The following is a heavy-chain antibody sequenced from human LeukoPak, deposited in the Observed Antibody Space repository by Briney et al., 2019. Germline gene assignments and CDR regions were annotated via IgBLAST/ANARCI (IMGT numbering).Heavy chain of an antibody. CDR1: GFTFSSYS. V-gene: IGHV3-21*01. CDR2: ISSSSSYI. Sequence: PGGSLRLSCAASGFTFSSYSMNWVRQAPGKGLEWVSSISSSSSYIYYADSVKGRFTISRDNAKNSLYLQMNSLRAEDTAVYYCARDRADGSGSYYKDFDYWGQGTLVTVSS. D-gene: IGHD3-10*01. J-gene: IGHJ4*02. CDR3: ARDRADGSGSYYKDFDY.